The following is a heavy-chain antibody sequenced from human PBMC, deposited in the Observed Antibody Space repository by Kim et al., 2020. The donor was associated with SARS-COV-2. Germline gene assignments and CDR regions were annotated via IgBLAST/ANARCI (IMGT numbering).Heavy chain of an antibody. J-gene: IGHJ6*02. D-gene: IGHD4-4*01. V-gene: IGHV1-46*01. CDR2: INPSGGST. CDR3: AREGTTVKAYYYYYGMDV. Sequence: ASVKVSCKASGYTFTSYYMHWVRQAPGQGLEWMGIINPSGGSTSYAQKFQGRVTMTRDTSTSTVYMELSSLRSEDTAVYYCAREGTTVKAYYYYYGMDVWGQGTPVTASS. CDR1: GYTFTSYY.